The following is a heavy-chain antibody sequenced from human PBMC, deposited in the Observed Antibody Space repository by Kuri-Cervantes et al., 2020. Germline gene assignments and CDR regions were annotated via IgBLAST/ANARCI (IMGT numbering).Heavy chain of an antibody. CDR1: GFTFDDYA. J-gene: IGHJ5*02. CDR2: ISYDGSNK. CDR3: ARDLTSSSWPNWFDP. Sequence: GESLKISCAASGFTFDDYAMHWVRQAPGKGLEWVAVISYDGSNKYYADSVKGRFTISRDNSKNTLYLQMNSLRAEDTAVYYCARDLTSSSWPNWFDPWGRGTLVTVSS. V-gene: IGHV3-30-3*01. D-gene: IGHD6-13*01.